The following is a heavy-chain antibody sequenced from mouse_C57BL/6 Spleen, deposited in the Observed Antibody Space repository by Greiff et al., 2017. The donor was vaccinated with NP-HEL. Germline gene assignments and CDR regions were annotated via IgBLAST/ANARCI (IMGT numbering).Heavy chain of an antibody. CDR1: GYAFSSYW. Sequence: VQVVESGAELVKPGASVKISCKASGYAFSSYWMNWVKQRPGKGLEWIGQIYPGDGDTNYNGKFKGKATLTADKSSSTAYMQLSSLTSEDSAVYFCAANREYYFDYWGQGTTLTVSS. V-gene: IGHV1-80*01. CDR2: IYPGDGDT. CDR3: AANREYYFDY. J-gene: IGHJ2*01. D-gene: IGHD4-1*01.